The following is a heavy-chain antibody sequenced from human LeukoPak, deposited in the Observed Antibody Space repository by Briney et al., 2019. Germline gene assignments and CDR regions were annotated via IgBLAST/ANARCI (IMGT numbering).Heavy chain of an antibody. CDR3: ARGFQTVTTTWFDP. Sequence: GGSLRLSCAASGFTFSSYAMHWVRQAPGKGLEWVAVISYDGSNKYYADSVKGRFTISRDNSKNTLYLQMNSLRAEDTAVYYCARGFQTVTTTWFDPWGQGTLVTVSS. D-gene: IGHD4-17*01. V-gene: IGHV3-30*04. J-gene: IGHJ5*02. CDR2: ISYDGSNK. CDR1: GFTFSSYA.